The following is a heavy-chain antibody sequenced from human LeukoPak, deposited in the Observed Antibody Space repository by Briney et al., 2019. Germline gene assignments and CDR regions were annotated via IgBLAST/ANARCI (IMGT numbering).Heavy chain of an antibody. Sequence: GASVKVSCKASGYTFAGYYLHWVRQAPGQGPEWMGCINPNNGGTNYAQKFQGRVTMTRDTSISTAYMELSRLRSDDTAIYYCARDYFDLDISGYYYVYYFDYWGQGSLVSVSS. CDR3: ARDYFDLDISGYYYVYYFDY. V-gene: IGHV1-2*02. J-gene: IGHJ4*02. CDR2: INPNNGGT. CDR1: GYTFAGYY. D-gene: IGHD3-22*01.